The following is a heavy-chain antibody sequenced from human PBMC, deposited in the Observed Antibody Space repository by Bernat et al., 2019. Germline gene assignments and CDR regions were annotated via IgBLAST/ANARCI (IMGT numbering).Heavy chain of an antibody. CDR2: IYYSGST. V-gene: IGHV4-39*01. CDR1: GGSISSSSYY. J-gene: IGHJ4*02. D-gene: IGHD6-19*01. Sequence: QLQLQESGRGLVKPSETLSLTCTVSGGSISSSSYYWGWIRQPPGKGLEWIGSIYYSGSTYYNPSLKSRVTISVDTSKNQFSLKLSSVTAADTAVYYCASGIAVAGYLDYWGQGTLVTVSS. CDR3: ASGIAVAGYLDY.